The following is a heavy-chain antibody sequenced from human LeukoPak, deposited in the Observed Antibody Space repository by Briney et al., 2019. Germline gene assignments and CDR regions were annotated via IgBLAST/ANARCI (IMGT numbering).Heavy chain of an antibody. D-gene: IGHD6-13*01. CDR2: IYHSGST. V-gene: IGHV4-4*02. J-gene: IGHJ4*02. Sequence: SETLSLTCAVSGGSISSSNWWSWVRQPPGKGLEWIGEIYHSGSTNYNPSLRSRVTISVDKSKNQFSLKLSSVTAADTAVYYCARGPYSSSWYGGTTIDYWGQGTLVTVSS. CDR3: ARGPYSSSWYGGTTIDY. CDR1: GGSISSSNW.